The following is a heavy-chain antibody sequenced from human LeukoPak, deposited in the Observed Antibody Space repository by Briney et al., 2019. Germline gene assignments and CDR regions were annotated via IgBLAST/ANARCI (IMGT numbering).Heavy chain of an antibody. D-gene: IGHD2-2*01. V-gene: IGHV1-24*01. CDR3: ATERYCSSTSCYHVFDP. Sequence: ASVKVSCKASGGTFSSYAISWVRQAPGQGLEWMGGFDPEDGETIYAQKFQGRVTMTEDASTDTAYMELSSLRSEDTAVYYCATERYCSSTSCYHVFDPWGQGTLVTVSS. J-gene: IGHJ5*02. CDR2: FDPEDGET. CDR1: GGTFSSYA.